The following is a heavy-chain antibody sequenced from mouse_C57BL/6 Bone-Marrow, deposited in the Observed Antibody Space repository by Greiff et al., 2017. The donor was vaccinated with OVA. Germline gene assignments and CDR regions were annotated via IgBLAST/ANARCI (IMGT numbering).Heavy chain of an antibody. Sequence: EVQLQESGPELVKPGASVKIPCKASGYTFTDYNMDWVKQSHGKSLEWIGDINPNNGGTIYNQKFKGKATLTVDKSSSTAYMELRSLTSEDTAVYYCAVDSSGYRFAYWGQGTLVTVSA. J-gene: IGHJ3*01. CDR1: GYTFTDYN. V-gene: IGHV1-18*01. D-gene: IGHD3-2*02. CDR3: AVDSSGYRFAY. CDR2: INPNNGGT.